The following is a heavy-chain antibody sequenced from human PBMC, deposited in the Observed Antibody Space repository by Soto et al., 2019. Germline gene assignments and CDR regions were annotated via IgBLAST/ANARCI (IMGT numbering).Heavy chain of an antibody. J-gene: IGHJ5*02. CDR1: GYTFTGYY. CDR3: ARMATFGSLNWFDP. V-gene: IGHV1-2*02. D-gene: IGHD3-16*01. CDR2: INPNSGGT. Sequence: ASVKVSCKASGYTFTGYYMHWVRQAPGQGLEWMGWINPNSGGTNYAQKFQGRVTMTRDTSISTAYMELSRLRSDDTAIYYCARMATFGSLNWFDPWGQGTLVTVSS.